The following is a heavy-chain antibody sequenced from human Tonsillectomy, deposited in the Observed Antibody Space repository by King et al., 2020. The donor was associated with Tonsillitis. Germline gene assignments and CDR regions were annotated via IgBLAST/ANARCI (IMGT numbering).Heavy chain of an antibody. CDR3: ARARGGSYLFAY. Sequence: VQLVQSGAEVKKPGASVKVSCKASGYTFTGYYIHWVRQAPGQGLEWMGGINPNSGGTDYVQKFQGRVTMTRDTFITTAYMDLSRLRTDDTALYYCARARGGSYLFAYWGQGTLVTVSS. J-gene: IGHJ4*02. CDR2: INPNSGGT. D-gene: IGHD1-26*01. CDR1: GYTFTGYY. V-gene: IGHV1-2*02.